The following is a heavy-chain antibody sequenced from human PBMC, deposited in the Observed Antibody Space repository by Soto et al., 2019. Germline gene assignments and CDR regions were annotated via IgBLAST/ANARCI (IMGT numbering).Heavy chain of an antibody. J-gene: IGHJ5*02. D-gene: IGHD5-18*01. CDR3: TRVATAVPS. Sequence: SETLSLTCFVSGGSVTSHHWSWIRQFPGKELEWIGNIYYRGTTNYNPSLQGRVTMSIDTSKNQFSLMLTSVTAADTAVYYCTRVATAVPSWGRGVLVTVSS. V-gene: IGHV4-59*02. CDR2: IYYRGTT. CDR1: GGSVTSHH.